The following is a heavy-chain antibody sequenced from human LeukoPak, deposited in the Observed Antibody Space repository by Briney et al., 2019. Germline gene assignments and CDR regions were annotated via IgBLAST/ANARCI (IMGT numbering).Heavy chain of an antibody. V-gene: IGHV1-69*05. CDR1: GGTFNTYP. D-gene: IGHD3-3*01. Sequence: GASVKVSCKTSGGTFNTYPISWVRQAPGQGLEWMGGILPIFGPAKYAQKFQGRVTITTDDSTSTAYMELSSLRSEDTAVYYCARGITTFRQAPDWFDSWGHGTLVAVSS. CDR2: ILPIFGPA. J-gene: IGHJ5*01. CDR3: ARGITTFRQAPDWFDS.